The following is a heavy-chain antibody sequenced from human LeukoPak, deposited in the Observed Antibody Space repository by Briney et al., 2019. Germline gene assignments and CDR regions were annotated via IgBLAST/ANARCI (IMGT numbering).Heavy chain of an antibody. CDR2: INPNSGAT. D-gene: IGHD3-22*01. CDR3: ARATYYYDSRGYYQFDY. V-gene: IGHV1-2*04. CDR1: GYTFTGYN. J-gene: IGHJ4*02. Sequence: GASVTVSCKASGYTFTGYNMHWVRQAPGQGLEWMGWINPNSGATNYAQKFQGWVTMTRDTYISTAYMELSRLRSDDTAVYYCARATYYYDSRGYYQFDYWGQGTLVIISS.